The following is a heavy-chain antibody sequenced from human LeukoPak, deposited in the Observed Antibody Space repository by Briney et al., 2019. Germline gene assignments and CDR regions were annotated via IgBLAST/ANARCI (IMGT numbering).Heavy chain of an antibody. CDR2: INHSGST. Sequence: SETLSLTCAVYGGSFSGYYWSWIRQPPGKGLEWIGEINHSGSTNYNPSLKSRVTISVDTSKNQFSLKPSSVTAADTAVCYCARETMVRGVIIYYYYGMDVWGQGTTVTVSS. D-gene: IGHD3-10*01. V-gene: IGHV4-34*01. CDR1: GGSFSGYY. CDR3: ARETMVRGVIIYYYYGMDV. J-gene: IGHJ6*02.